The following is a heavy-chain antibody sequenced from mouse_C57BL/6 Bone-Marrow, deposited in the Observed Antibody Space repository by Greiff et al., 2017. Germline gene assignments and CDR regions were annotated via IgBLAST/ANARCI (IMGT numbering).Heavy chain of an antibody. CDR2: IYPGSGST. V-gene: IGHV1-55*01. CDR3: ARPYYSNDWYFDV. D-gene: IGHD2-5*01. Sequence: VQLQQPGAELVKPGASVKMSCKASGYTFTSYWITWVKQRPGQGLEWIGDIYPGSGSTNYNEKFKSKATLTVDTSSSTAYMQRSSLTSEDSAVYYGARPYYSNDWYFDVWGTGTTVTVSS. CDR1: GYTFTSYW. J-gene: IGHJ1*03.